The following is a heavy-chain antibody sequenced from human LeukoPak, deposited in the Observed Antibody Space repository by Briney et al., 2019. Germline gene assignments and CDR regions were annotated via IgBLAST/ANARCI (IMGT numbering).Heavy chain of an antibody. D-gene: IGHD3-10*01. CDR1: GFTFSNAW. CDR3: TTERLLWFGELWGAFDI. Sequence: MPGGSLRLSCAASGFTFSNAWMSWVRQAPGKGLEWVGRIKSKTDGGTTDYAAPVKRRFTISRDDSKNTLYLQMNSLKTEDTAVYYCTTERLLWFGELWGAFDIWGQGTMVTVSS. CDR2: IKSKTDGGTT. V-gene: IGHV3-15*01. J-gene: IGHJ3*02.